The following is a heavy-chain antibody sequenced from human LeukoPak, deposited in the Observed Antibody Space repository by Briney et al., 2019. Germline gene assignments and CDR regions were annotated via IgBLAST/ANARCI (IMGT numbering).Heavy chain of an antibody. J-gene: IGHJ5*02. D-gene: IGHD6-13*01. CDR2: ISSSSSYI. CDR3: AGDIGAAADWFDP. V-gene: IGHV3-21*01. CDR1: GFTLSSYS. Sequence: GGSLRLSCAASGFTLSSYSMNWVCQAPGKGLEWVSSISSSSSYIYYADSVKGRFTISRDNAKNSLYLQMNSLRAEDTAVYYCAGDIGAAADWFDPWGQETLVTVSS.